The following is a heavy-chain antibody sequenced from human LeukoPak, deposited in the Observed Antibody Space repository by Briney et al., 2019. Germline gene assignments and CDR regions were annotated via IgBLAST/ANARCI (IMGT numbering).Heavy chain of an antibody. CDR3: AKGGHYCSSTSCSDAFDI. CDR1: GFTFDDYG. CDR2: INWNGGST. V-gene: IGHV3-20*04. J-gene: IGHJ3*02. Sequence: GGSLRLSCAASGFTFDDYGMSWVRQAPGKGLEWVSGINWNGGSTGYADSVKGRFTISRDNSKNTLYLQMNSLRAEDTAVYYCAKGGHYCSSTSCSDAFDIWGQGTMVTVSS. D-gene: IGHD2-2*01.